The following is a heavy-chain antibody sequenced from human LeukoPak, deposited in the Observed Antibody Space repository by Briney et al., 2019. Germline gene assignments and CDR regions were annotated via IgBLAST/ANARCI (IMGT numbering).Heavy chain of an antibody. V-gene: IGHV4-34*01. J-gene: IGHJ4*02. CDR3: ARRPFYDFWSGYTNDY. Sequence: SETLSLTCAVYGGSFSGYYWSWIRQPPGKGLEWIGEINHSGSTNYNPSLKSRVTISVDTSKNQFSLKLSSVTAADTAVYYCARRPFYDFWSGYTNDYWGQGTLVTVSS. CDR1: GGSFSGYY. D-gene: IGHD3-3*01. CDR2: INHSGST.